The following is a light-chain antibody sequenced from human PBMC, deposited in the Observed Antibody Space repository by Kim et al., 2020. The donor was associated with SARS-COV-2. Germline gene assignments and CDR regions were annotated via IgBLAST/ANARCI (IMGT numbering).Light chain of an antibody. V-gene: IGKV3-15*01. CDR2: AAS. CDR3: QQHGQWPLT. CDR1: ESVGRF. J-gene: IGKJ4*01. Sequence: EIVLTQSPATLSVSPGERATLSCRASESVGRFLAWYQQKTGQAPSLLIYAASTRATGVPDRFSGSGSGTDFTVTISSLQSEDVAVYYCQQHGQWPLTFGGGTKVDIK.